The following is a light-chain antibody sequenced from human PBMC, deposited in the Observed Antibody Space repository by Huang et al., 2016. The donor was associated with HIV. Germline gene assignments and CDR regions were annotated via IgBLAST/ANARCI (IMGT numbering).Light chain of an antibody. V-gene: IGKV3-11*01. J-gene: IGKJ4*01. CDR3: QQRADPLT. CDR1: QSVSTY. Sequence: IVLTQSPATLSLSPGARATLSCRASQSVSTYLAWYQQKPGQAPRRLIYDASNRTTDSPVRFSGSGSGTDFTLTISGLEPEDSALYYCQQRADPLTFGGGTRVEIK. CDR2: DAS.